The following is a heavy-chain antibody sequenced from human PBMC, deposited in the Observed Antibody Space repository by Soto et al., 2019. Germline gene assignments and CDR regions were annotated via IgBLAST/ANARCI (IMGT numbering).Heavy chain of an antibody. Sequence: QVPLVESGGGVVQPGRSLRLSFAASGFTFSSYAMHWVRQAPGKGLEWVAVISYDGSTQFYAVSMKGRFTISRDHSKNALYLQMHTLRTGDTAGYYGARHNSGWSYDFDYWGLGTLVTVSS. D-gene: IGHD6-19*01. CDR3: ARHNSGWSYDFDY. J-gene: IGHJ4*02. CDR2: ISYDGSTQ. V-gene: IGHV3-30-3*01. CDR1: GFTFSSYA.